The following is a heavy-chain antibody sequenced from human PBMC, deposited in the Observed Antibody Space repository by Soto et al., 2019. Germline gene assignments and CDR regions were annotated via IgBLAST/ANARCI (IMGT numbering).Heavy chain of an antibody. V-gene: IGHV3-48*02. CDR1: GFTFSSYS. D-gene: IGHD2-2*01. CDR3: ARDLPPAAIYYYGMDV. Sequence: GGSLRLSCAASGFTFSSYSMNWVRQAPGKGLEWVSYISSSSTIYYADSVKGRFTISRDNAKNSLYLQMNSLRDEDTAVYYCARDLPPAAIYYYGMDVWGQGTTVTV. CDR2: ISSSSTI. J-gene: IGHJ6*02.